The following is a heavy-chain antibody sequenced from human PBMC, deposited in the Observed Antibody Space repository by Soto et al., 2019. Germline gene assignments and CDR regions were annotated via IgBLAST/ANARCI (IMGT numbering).Heavy chain of an antibody. CDR2: IYYSGST. CDR3: ARDKISGGYGPFDCYYGMDV. D-gene: IGHD3-22*01. V-gene: IGHV4-31*03. Sequence: PSETLSLTCTVSGGSISSGGYYWSWIRQHPGKGLEWIGYIYYSGSTYYNPSLKSRVTISVDTSKNQFSLKLSSVTAADTAVYYCARDKISGGYGPFDCYYGMDVWGQGTTVTVSS. J-gene: IGHJ6*02. CDR1: GGSISSGGYY.